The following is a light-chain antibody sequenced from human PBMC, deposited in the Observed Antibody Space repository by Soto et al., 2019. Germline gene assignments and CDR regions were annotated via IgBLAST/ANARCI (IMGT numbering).Light chain of an antibody. Sequence: EVVLTQSPGTLSLSPGERATLSCRASQSVAGSYLAWYQQKPGQAPRLLVYGASSRATGIPDRFSGSGSGTDFTLTISRLEPEDFAGYHCQQYGSSLYTFGQGTKLEIK. CDR3: QQYGSSLYT. CDR2: GAS. V-gene: IGKV3-20*01. CDR1: QSVAGSY. J-gene: IGKJ2*01.